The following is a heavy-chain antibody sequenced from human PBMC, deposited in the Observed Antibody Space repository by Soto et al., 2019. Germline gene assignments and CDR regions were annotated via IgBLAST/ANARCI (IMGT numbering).Heavy chain of an antibody. CDR1: GYTFISYV. Sequence: ASVKVSCKASGYTFISYVISLVRQAPGQGLEWMGWISAYNGNTNYAQNLQGRVTMTTDTSTSTAYMELRSLTSDDTAVYYCARVAFITGSTLGWFDPWG. V-gene: IGHV1-18*01. CDR3: ARVAFITGSTLGWFDP. J-gene: IGHJ5*02. D-gene: IGHD1-7*01. CDR2: ISAYNGNT.